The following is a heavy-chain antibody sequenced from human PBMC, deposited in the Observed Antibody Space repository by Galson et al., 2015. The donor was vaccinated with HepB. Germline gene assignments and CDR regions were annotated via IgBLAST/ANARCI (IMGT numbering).Heavy chain of an antibody. CDR1: GFTFSGSA. Sequence: SLRLSCAASGFTFSGSAMHWVRQASGKGLEWVGRIRSKANSYATAYAASVKGRFTISRDDSKNTAYLQMDSLKTEDTAVYYCTRQMAEGAFDIWGQGTMVTVSS. CDR3: TRQMAEGAFDI. D-gene: IGHD5-24*01. V-gene: IGHV3-73*01. J-gene: IGHJ3*02. CDR2: IRSKANSYAT.